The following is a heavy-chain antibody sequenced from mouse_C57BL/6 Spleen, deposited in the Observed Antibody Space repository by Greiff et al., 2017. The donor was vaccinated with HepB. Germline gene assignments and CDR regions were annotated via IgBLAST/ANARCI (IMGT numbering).Heavy chain of an antibody. CDR1: GYTFTSYW. J-gene: IGHJ2*01. CDR3: ARGSLGYFDY. V-gene: IGHV1-55*01. CDR2: IYPGSGST. Sequence: VQLKESGAELVKPGASVKMSCKASGYTFTSYWITWVKQRPGQGLEWIGDIYPGSGSTNYNEKFKSKATLTVDTSSSTAYMQLSSLTSEDSAVYYCARGSLGYFDYWGQGTTLTVSS.